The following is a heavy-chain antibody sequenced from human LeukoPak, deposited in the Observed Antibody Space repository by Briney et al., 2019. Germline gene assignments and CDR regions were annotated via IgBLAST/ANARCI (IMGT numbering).Heavy chain of an antibody. D-gene: IGHD3-10*01. V-gene: IGHV3-33*01. J-gene: IGHJ4*02. CDR2: IWYDGSNK. Sequence: PGGSLRLSCAASRFTFSSYGMHWVRQAPGKGLEWVAVIWYDGSNKYYADSVKGRFTISRDNSKNTLYLQMNSLRAEDTAVYYCARVGGVRGLSYWGQGTLVTVSS. CDR1: RFTFSSYG. CDR3: ARVGGVRGLSY.